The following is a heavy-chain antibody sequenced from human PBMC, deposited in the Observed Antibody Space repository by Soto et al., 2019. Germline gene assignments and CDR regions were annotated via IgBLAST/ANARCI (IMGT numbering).Heavy chain of an antibody. CDR3: AHRPSGWYLFDY. CDR2: IYWNDDK. V-gene: IGHV2-5*01. CDR1: GFSLSTSGLA. Sequence: QITLKVSGPTLVRPTQTLTLTCTFSGFSLSTSGLAVGWIRQPPGKALEWLALIYWNDDKRYSPSLKARLTITQDTSKNQVVLTMTNMDPVDTATYYCAHRPSGWYLFDYWGQGTLVTVSS. D-gene: IGHD6-19*01. J-gene: IGHJ4*02.